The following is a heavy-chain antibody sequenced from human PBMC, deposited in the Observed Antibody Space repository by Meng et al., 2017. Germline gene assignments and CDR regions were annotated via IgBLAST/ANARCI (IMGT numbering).Heavy chain of an antibody. CDR1: GGTFSSYA. D-gene: IGHD1-26*01. V-gene: IGHV1-69*13. CDR3: ARDTTPRYSGSYYFDY. Sequence: PVKVSCKASGGTFSSYAISWVRQAPGQGLEWMGGIIPIFGTANYAQKFQGRVTITADESTSTAYMELSSLRSEDTAVYYCARDTTPRYSGSYYFDYWGQGTLVTVSS. CDR2: IIPIFGTA. J-gene: IGHJ4*02.